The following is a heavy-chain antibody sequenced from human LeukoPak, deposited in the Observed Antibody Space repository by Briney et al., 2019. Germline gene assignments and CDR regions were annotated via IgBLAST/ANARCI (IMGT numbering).Heavy chain of an antibody. D-gene: IGHD5-24*01. V-gene: IGHV3-53*01. CDR2: IYTAGST. CDR3: ARVPDGYNLGTYFDP. J-gene: IGHJ5*02. Sequence: PGGSLRLSCAASGFTVSNNYMSWVRQAPGKGLDRVSVIYTAGSTYYADSVKGRFTISRDNSKNTVYLQMNSLRAEDTAVYYCARVPDGYNLGTYFDPWGQGTLVTVSS. CDR1: GFTVSNNY.